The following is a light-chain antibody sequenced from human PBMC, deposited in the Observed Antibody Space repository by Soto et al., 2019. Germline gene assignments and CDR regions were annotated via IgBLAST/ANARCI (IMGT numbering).Light chain of an antibody. CDR1: QSISSY. CDR3: QQSYSTPLM. V-gene: IGKV1-39*01. J-gene: IGKJ1*01. CDR2: AAS. Sequence: DIQMTQSPSSLSASVGDRVTITCRASQSISSYLNWYQQKPGKAPKLLIYAASSLQSGVPSRFSGSGSETDFTLTISSLQPEDFATYYCQQSYSTPLMFGQGTKVDIK.